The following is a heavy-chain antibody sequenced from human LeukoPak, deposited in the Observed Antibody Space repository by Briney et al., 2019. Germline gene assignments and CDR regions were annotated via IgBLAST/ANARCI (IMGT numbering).Heavy chain of an antibody. D-gene: IGHD3-22*01. CDR3: ARSTSYYYDSSGYYRGEEFDY. CDR1: GGSFSGYY. J-gene: IGHJ4*02. CDR2: TNHSGST. Sequence: SETLSLTCAVYGGSFSGYYWSWIRQPPGKGLEWIGETNHSGSTNYNPSLKSRVTISVDTSKNQFSLKLSSVTAADTAVYYCARSTSYYYDSSGYYRGEEFDYWGQGTLVTVSS. V-gene: IGHV4-34*01.